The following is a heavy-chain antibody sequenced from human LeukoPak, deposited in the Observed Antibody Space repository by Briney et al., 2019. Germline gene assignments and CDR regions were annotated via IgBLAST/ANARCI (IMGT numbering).Heavy chain of an antibody. J-gene: IGHJ6*02. V-gene: IGHV1-18*01. Sequence: ASVKVSCKASGYSFTSYGISWVRQAPGQGLEWRGWISTYSGNTKDAQRLQDRVTMTTDTSTRTVYMELRSLGSDDTAVYYCARELREAAAGTNYYYGMDVWGQGTTVTVSS. CDR2: ISTYSGNT. CDR1: GYSFTSYG. D-gene: IGHD6-13*01. CDR3: ARELREAAAGTNYYYGMDV.